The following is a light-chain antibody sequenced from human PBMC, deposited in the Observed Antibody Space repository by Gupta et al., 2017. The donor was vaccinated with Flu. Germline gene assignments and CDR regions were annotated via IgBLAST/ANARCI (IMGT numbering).Light chain of an antibody. V-gene: IGKV1-39*01. CDR3: QQSYSEPYT. Sequence: DIQMTQAPSSLPASVGDRVAITCRASQSISSYFNWHQQKPGTAPELLIYAASSLQSGVPSRFSGSGSGTDSTLTSSILQAEDSATFYCQQSYSEPYTFGQGTKLEIK. CDR1: QSISSY. CDR2: AAS. J-gene: IGKJ2*01.